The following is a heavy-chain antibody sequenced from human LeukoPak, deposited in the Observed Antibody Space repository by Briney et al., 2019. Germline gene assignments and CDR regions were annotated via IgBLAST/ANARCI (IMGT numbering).Heavy chain of an antibody. CDR2: INSDGSST. V-gene: IGHV3-74*01. Sequence: GGSLRLSCAASGFTFSSYWMHWVRQAPGKGLVWVSRINSDGSSTSYADSVKGRFTISRDNAKNTLYLQMNSLRAEDTAVYYCASIVGAVEYYFDYWGQGTLVTVSS. CDR1: GFTFSSYW. CDR3: ASIVGAVEYYFDY. D-gene: IGHD1-26*01. J-gene: IGHJ4*02.